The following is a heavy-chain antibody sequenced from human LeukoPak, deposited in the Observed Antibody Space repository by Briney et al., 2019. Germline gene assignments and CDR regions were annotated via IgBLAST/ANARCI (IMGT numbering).Heavy chain of an antibody. J-gene: IGHJ4*02. CDR3: ARGPPRGVQPFDY. V-gene: IGHV4-34*01. CDR2: INHSGST. D-gene: IGHD3-10*01. CDR1: GGSFSGYY. Sequence: PSETLSLTCAVDGGSFSGYYWSWIRQPPGKGLEWIGEINHSGSTNYNPSLKSRVTISVDTSKNQFSLKLSSVTAADTAVYYCARGPPRGVQPFDYWGQGTLVTVSS.